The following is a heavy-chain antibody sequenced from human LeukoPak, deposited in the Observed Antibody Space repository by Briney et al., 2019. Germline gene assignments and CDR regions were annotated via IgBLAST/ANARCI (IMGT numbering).Heavy chain of an antibody. D-gene: IGHD3-9*01. CDR2: ISGSAVST. Sequence: GGSLRLSCVASGLTFITYGMTWVRQAPGKGLEWVSAISGSAVSTFYADSVKGRFTISRDNSKNTLYLQMNSLRAEDTAVYYCASSTYYDILTPFDPWGQGTLVTVSS. J-gene: IGHJ5*02. V-gene: IGHV3-23*01. CDR3: ASSTYYDILTPFDP. CDR1: GLTFITYG.